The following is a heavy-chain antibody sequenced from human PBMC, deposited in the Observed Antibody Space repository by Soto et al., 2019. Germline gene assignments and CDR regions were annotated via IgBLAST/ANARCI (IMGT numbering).Heavy chain of an antibody. CDR2: IYYSGST. Sequence: PSETLSLTCTVSGGSISNGDYYWTWIRQHPVKGLEWVGYIYYSGSTYSNPSLKSRVTISVATSKNQFSLRVTSVTAADTAVYYCARHVRGAVTMNWFDSWGQGILVTVSS. J-gene: IGHJ5*01. D-gene: IGHD3-10*02. CDR3: ARHVRGAVTMNWFDS. CDR1: GGSISNGDYY. V-gene: IGHV4-30-4*08.